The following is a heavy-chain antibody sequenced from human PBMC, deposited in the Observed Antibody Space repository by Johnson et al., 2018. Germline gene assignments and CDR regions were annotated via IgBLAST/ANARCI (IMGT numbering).Heavy chain of an antibody. J-gene: IGHJ5*02. CDR3: ARTIEPYNSGWFDQ. CDR1: GFTFSNYG. CDR2: IWYDGRNK. D-gene: IGHD6-19*01. V-gene: IGHV3-33*01. Sequence: QVQLVQSGGGVVQPGRSLRLSCVASGFTFSNYGMHWVRQAPGKGLEWVAFIWYDGRNKYYADSVKGRFTISRDNSKKPLYVQMNSLGAEDTAVYYCARTIEPYNSGWFDQWGKGTPVTVSS.